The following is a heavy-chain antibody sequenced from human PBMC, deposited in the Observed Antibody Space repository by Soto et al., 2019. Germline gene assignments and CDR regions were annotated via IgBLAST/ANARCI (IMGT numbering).Heavy chain of an antibody. CDR1: GFTFSSYA. CDR2: ISGSGGST. CDR3: ASPESSYGDYGYYYYGMDV. V-gene: IGHV3-23*01. D-gene: IGHD4-17*01. Sequence: PVGSLRLSCAASGFTFSSYAMSWVRQAPGKGLEWVSAISGSGGSTYYADSVKGRFTISRDNSKNTLYLQMNSLRAEDTAVYYCASPESSYGDYGYYYYGMDVWGQGTTVTVSS. J-gene: IGHJ6*02.